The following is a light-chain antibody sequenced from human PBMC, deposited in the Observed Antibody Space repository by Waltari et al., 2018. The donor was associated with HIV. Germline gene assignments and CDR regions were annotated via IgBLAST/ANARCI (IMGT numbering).Light chain of an antibody. CDR1: SSDIGGHNY. CDR3: GSYTTSSTPYV. J-gene: IGLJ1*01. Sequence: QSALTQPDSVSGSPGQSITISCTGTSSDIGGHNYVSWYQQHPGKAPKLMIYEVSNRPSGVSNRFSGSKSGNSASLTISGLQPEDEADYYCGSYTTSSTPYVFGTGTKVTVL. CDR2: EVS. V-gene: IGLV2-14*01.